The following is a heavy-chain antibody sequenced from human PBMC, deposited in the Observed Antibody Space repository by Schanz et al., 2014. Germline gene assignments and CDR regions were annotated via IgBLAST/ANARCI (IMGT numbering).Heavy chain of an antibody. V-gene: IGHV1-18*01. CDR2: ISAYNGRT. CDR1: GYTTFTDYY. Sequence: QVQLVQSGAEVKKPGASVKVSCKASGYTTFTDYYIHWVRQAPGQGLEWMGWISAYNGRTDYAQKLQGRVTLTTDTSTSTAYMELRNLRSDDTAVYYCARDHVATTDYDYFFYYLDVWATGITVIVSS. J-gene: IGHJ6*03. CDR3: ARDHVATTDYDYFFYYLDV. D-gene: IGHD1-1*01.